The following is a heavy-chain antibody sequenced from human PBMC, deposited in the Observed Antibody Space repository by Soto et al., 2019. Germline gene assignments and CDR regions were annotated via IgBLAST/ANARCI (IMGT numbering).Heavy chain of an antibody. V-gene: IGHV4-61*01. J-gene: IGHJ4*02. Sequence: SETLSLTCSVSGGSVSSGSFHWSWIRQPPGKGLQFIGSIFYNGTANYSPSLKNRVSISIDTSQSQFFLQLISVAAADTAVYYCERIGGWYDIDFWGQGSLVTVST. CDR1: GGSVSSGSFH. D-gene: IGHD6-19*01. CDR3: ERIGGWYDIDF. CDR2: IFYNGTA.